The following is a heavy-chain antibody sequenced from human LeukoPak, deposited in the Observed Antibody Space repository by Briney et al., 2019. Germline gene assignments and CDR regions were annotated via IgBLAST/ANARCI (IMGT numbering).Heavy chain of an antibody. V-gene: IGHV4-59*02. D-gene: IGHD2/OR15-2a*01. Sequence: PSETLSLTCVVSGDSVSNFHWNWLRQVPGKGLEWIACLSYTGKAHYNPSLASRVTISLDTSKNQGFSLKLKSVTAADTAVYYCSEGYFEPFDHWGQGILVTVSS. CDR2: LSYTGKA. J-gene: IGHJ4*02. CDR1: GDSVSNFH. CDR3: SEGYFEPFDH.